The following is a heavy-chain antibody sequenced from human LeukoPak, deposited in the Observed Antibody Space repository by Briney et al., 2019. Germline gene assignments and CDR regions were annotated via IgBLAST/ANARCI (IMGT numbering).Heavy chain of an antibody. CDR2: INHSGST. Sequence: PLETLSLTCAVYGGSFSGYYWSWIRQPPGKGLEWIGEINHSGSTNYNPSLKSRVTISVDTSKNQFSLKLSSVTAADTAVYYCARGGGYNWFDPWGQGTRVTVSS. V-gene: IGHV4-34*01. J-gene: IGHJ5*02. CDR3: ARGGGYNWFDP. CDR1: GGSFSGYY.